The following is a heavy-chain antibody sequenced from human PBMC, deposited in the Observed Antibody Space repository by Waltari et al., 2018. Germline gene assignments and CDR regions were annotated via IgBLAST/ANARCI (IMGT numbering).Heavy chain of an antibody. J-gene: IGHJ6*02. CDR2: ISYDGSNK. CDR1: GFTFSSYA. V-gene: IGHV3-30-3*01. Sequence: QVQLVESGGGVVQPGRSLRLSCAASGFTFSSYAMHWVRQAPGKGLEWVAVISYDGSNKYYADSVKGRFTISRDNSKNTLYLQMNSLRAEDTAVYYCALDPSYYYGMDVWGQGTTVTVSS. D-gene: IGHD1-1*01. CDR3: ALDPSYYYGMDV.